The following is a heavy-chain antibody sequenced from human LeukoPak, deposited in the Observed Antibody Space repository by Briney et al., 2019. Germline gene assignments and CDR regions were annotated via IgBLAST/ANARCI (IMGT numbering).Heavy chain of an antibody. D-gene: IGHD2-15*01. CDR3: ARYCSGGSCYPAGFDY. J-gene: IGHJ4*02. Sequence: SETLSLTRTVSGVSISSYYWSCIRQPPGKGLEWIGYIYYSGSTNYNPSLKSRDTISVDTSKNQFSLKLSSVTAADTAVYYCARYCSGGSCYPAGFDYWGQGTLVTVSS. V-gene: IGHV4-59*08. CDR2: IYYSGST. CDR1: GVSISSYY.